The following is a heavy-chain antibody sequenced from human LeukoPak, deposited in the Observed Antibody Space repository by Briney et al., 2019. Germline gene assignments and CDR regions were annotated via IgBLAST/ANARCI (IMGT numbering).Heavy chain of an antibody. Sequence: PGGSLRLSCAASGFTFSGSAMHWVRQPPGKGLEWIGEINHSGSTNYNPSLKSRVTISVDTSKNQFSLKLSSVTAADTAVYYCARVRGPYSSGWYLDYWGQGTLVTVSS. V-gene: IGHV4-34*01. CDR3: ARVRGPYSSGWYLDY. J-gene: IGHJ4*02. CDR1: GFTFSGSA. CDR2: INHSGST. D-gene: IGHD6-19*01.